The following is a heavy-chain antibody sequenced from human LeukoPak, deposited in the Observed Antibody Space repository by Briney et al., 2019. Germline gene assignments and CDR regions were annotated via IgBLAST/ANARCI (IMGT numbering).Heavy chain of an antibody. J-gene: IGHJ4*02. CDR1: GFTFTDYW. CDR3: ARGRGTMVRGVITIYYFDY. D-gene: IGHD3-10*01. Sequence: GGSLRLSCAASGFTFTDYWMSWVRQAPGKGLEWVANIKQDGSAKYYVDSVKGRFTISRDNAKNSLYLQMNSLRVEDTAVYYCARGRGTMVRGVITIYYFDYWGQGALVTVSS. CDR2: IKQDGSAK. V-gene: IGHV3-7*01.